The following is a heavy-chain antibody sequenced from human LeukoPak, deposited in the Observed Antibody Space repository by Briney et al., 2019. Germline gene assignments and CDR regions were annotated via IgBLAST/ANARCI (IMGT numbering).Heavy chain of an antibody. J-gene: IGHJ5*02. CDR1: GGSFSGYY. Sequence: SDTLSLTCAVYGGSFSGYYWSWIRQPPGKGLEWIGEINHSGSTNYNPSLKSRVTISVDTSKNQFSLKLSSVTAADTAVYYCARDRVRYCSSTSCSNWFDPWGQGTLVTVSS. D-gene: IGHD2-2*01. V-gene: IGHV4-34*01. CDR3: ARDRVRYCSSTSCSNWFDP. CDR2: INHSGST.